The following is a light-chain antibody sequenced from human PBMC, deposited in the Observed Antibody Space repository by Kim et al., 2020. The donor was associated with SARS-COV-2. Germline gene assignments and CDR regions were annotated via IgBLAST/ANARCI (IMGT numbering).Light chain of an antibody. J-gene: IGKJ4*01. CDR3: QQYDKWPLT. CDR2: GAS. CDR1: QSANSN. V-gene: IGKV3-15*01. Sequence: VSPGERATLACRASQSANSNLAWYQQKPGQAPRLLIYGASTRATDIPARFSGSGSGTDFTLTISCLQSEDFAVYYCQQYDKWPLTFGGGTKVDIK.